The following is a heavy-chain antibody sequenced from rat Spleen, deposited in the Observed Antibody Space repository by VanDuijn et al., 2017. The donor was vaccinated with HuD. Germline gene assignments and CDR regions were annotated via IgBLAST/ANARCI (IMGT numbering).Heavy chain of an antibody. CDR1: GFTFNNYW. J-gene: IGHJ2*01. CDR2: ITNTGGST. D-gene: IGHD1-1*01. V-gene: IGHV5-31*01. Sequence: EVQLVESGGGLVQPGRSLKLSCVASGFTFNNYWMTWIRQAPGKGLEWVASITNTGGSTYYPDSVKGRFTISRDNAKSTLYLQMNSLRSEDTATYYCTRGIYYYSGAYFDYWGQGVMVTVSS. CDR3: TRGIYYYSGAYFDY.